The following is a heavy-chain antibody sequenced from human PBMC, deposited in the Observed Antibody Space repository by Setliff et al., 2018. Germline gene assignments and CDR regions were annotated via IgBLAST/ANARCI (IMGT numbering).Heavy chain of an antibody. J-gene: IGHJ5*02. CDR3: AGGEFWGGYSDNLNGFDP. CDR1: GGSISSSSYY. D-gene: IGHD3-3*01. Sequence: SETLSLTCTVSGGSISSSSYYWGWIRQPPGKGLEWIGSIYYSGSTYYNPSLKSRVTISVDTSRNQFSLKLNSVTAADTAVYYCAGGEFWGGYSDNLNGFDPWGQGTLVTVSS. CDR2: IYYSGST. V-gene: IGHV4-39*07.